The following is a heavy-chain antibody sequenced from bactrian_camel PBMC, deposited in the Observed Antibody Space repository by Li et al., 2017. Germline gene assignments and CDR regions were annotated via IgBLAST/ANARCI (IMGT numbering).Heavy chain of an antibody. V-gene: IGHV3S25*01. CDR3: AAGPRICERDGCCRGDGHYY. D-gene: IGHD1*01. J-gene: IGHJ4*01. CDR1: GDTHNAYC. Sequence: QLVESGGGSVQSGGSQRLSCVVSGDTHNAYCLGWFRQPPGKEREGVAAIYTGGGSSYHADSVKGRFTISSDDAKNTVHLQMSSLKPGDTSMYYCAAGPRICERDGCCRGDGHYYWGQGTQVTVS. CDR2: IYTGGGSS.